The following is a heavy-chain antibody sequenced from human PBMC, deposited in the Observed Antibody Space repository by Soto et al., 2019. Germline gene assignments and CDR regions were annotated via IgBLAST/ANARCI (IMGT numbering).Heavy chain of an antibody. CDR2: INAGNGNT. CDR1: GYTFTSYA. CDR3: ARDQGYYYGSGSYYYYYYYMDV. D-gene: IGHD3-10*01. V-gene: IGHV1-3*01. Sequence: ASVKVSCKASGYTFTSYAMHWVRQAPGQRLEWMGWINAGNGNTKYSQKFQGRVTITRDTSASTAYMELSSLRSEDTAVYYCARDQGYYYGSGSYYYYYYYMDVWGKGTMVTVSS. J-gene: IGHJ6*03.